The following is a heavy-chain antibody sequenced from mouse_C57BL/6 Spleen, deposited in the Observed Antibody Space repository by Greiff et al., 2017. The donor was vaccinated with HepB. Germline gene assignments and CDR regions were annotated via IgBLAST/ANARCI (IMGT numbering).Heavy chain of an antibody. CDR2: IDPETGGT. CDR1: GYTFTDYE. J-gene: IGHJ4*01. CDR3: TRYGGYYAMDY. Sequence: VQLQQSGAELVRPGASVTLSCKASGYTFTDYEMHWVKQTPVHGLEWIGAIDPETGGTAYNQKFKGKAILTADKSSSTAYMELRSLTSEDSAVYYCTRYGGYYAMDYWGQGTSGTVSS. V-gene: IGHV1-15*01. D-gene: IGHD1-1*01.